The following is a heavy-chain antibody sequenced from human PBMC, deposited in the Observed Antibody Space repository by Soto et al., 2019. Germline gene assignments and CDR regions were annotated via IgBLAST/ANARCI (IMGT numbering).Heavy chain of an antibody. Sequence: SETLSLTCAVYGGSFSGYYWSWIRQPPGKGLEWIGEINHSGSTNYNPSLKSRVTISVDTSKNQFSLKLSSVTAADTVVYYCASSSSYPLFDYWGQGTLVTVSS. J-gene: IGHJ4*02. CDR2: INHSGST. CDR1: GGSFSGYY. D-gene: IGHD1-26*01. V-gene: IGHV4-34*01. CDR3: ASSSSYPLFDY.